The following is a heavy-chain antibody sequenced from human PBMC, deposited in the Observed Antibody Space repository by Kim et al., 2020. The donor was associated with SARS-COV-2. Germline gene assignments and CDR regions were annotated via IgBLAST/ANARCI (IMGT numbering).Heavy chain of an antibody. V-gene: IGHV6-1*01. CDR2: TYCRANCLS. J-gene: IGHJ4*02. CDR1: GVSVSNNNVG. CDR3: ASGAHYSFDY. D-gene: IGHD3-10*01. Sequence: SQTLSLTCAISGVSVSNNNVGWHWIRQSPSGGLELLGRTYCRANCLSDYAVSVKSRITINPDTSKNQFSLQLNSVTPEDTAVYYCASGAHYSFDYWGQGTLVTVST.